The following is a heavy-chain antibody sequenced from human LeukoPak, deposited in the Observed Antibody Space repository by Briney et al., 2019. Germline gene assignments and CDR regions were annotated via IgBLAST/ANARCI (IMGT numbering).Heavy chain of an antibody. CDR2: IYYSGST. Sequence: SQTLSLTCTVSGGSISCGDYYWSWIHQPPGKGLEWIGYIYYSGSTYYNPSLKSRVTISVDTSKNQFSLKLSSVTAADTAVYYCARSQGNVLRYFDWLSVFDYWGRGTLVTVSS. J-gene: IGHJ4*02. CDR3: ARSQGNVLRYFDWLSVFDY. V-gene: IGHV4-30-4*08. CDR1: GGSISCGDYY. D-gene: IGHD3-9*01.